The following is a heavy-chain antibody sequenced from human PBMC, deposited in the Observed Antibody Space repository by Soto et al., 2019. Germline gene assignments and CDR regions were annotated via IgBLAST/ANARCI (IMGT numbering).Heavy chain of an antibody. V-gene: IGHV1-8*01. Sequence: ASVKVSCKASGYTFTSYDINWVRQATGQGLEWMGWMNPNSGNTGYAQKFQGRVTMTRNTSISTAYMELSSLRSEDTAVYYCARGVTVTQYLYLRYYYYYYMDVWGKGTTVTVSS. CDR3: ARGVTVTQYLYLRYYYYYYMDV. CDR2: MNPNSGNT. J-gene: IGHJ6*03. CDR1: GYTFTSYD. D-gene: IGHD4-17*01.